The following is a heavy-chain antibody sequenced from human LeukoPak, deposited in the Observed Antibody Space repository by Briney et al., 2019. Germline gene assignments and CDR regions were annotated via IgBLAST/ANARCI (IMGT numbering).Heavy chain of an antibody. CDR1: GFTFSSYA. Sequence: PGGSLRLSCAASGFTFSSYAMSWVRQAPGKGLEWIGDIFHNGKTNYNPSLKGRVTISIDTSNNQFSLRLPSVAAADTAVYYCARIFDSWGQGTLVTVSS. V-gene: IGHV4-59*12. CDR2: IFHNGKT. J-gene: IGHJ4*02. CDR3: ARIFDS.